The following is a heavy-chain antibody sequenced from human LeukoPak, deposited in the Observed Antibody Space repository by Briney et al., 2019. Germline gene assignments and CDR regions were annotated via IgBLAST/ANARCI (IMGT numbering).Heavy chain of an antibody. Sequence: PGGSLRLSCAASGLTSDDYGMSWVRQVPGKGLEWVSGIHRNGGRTSYAASVKGRFTISRDNAKNSLYLQMNSLRVEDTGIYHCTRGNSNFDYWGQGTLVTVSS. V-gene: IGHV3-20*01. J-gene: IGHJ4*02. CDR3: TRGNSNFDY. CDR2: IHRNGGRT. D-gene: IGHD1-7*01. CDR1: GLTSDDYG.